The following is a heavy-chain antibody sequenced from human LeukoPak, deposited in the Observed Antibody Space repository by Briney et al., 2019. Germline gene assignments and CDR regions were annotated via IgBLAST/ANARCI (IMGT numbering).Heavy chain of an antibody. CDR2: ISYDGSNK. D-gene: IGHD3-10*01. Sequence: PGGSLRLSCAASGFTFSSYAMHWVRQAPGKGLEWVAVISYDGSNKYCADSVKGRFTISRDNSKNTLYLQMNSLRAEDTAVYYCARDGTMVRGVKVYNWFDPWGQGTLVTVSS. CDR1: GFTFSSYA. J-gene: IGHJ5*02. V-gene: IGHV3-30*04. CDR3: ARDGTMVRGVKVYNWFDP.